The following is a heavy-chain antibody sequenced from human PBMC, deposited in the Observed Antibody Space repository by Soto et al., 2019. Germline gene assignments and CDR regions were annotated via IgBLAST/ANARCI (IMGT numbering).Heavy chain of an antibody. D-gene: IGHD5-12*01. V-gene: IGHV3-66*01. CDR2: IYSGGTT. CDR1: GFTVSSNY. J-gene: IGHJ5*02. CDR3: ARKGDSGNYRGSFAP. Sequence: EVQLVESGGGLVQPGGSLRLSCAASGFTVSSNYMSWVRQAPGKGLEWVSVIYSGGTTYYADSVKGRFTISRDKSKNTLILQRNTSSAADTAVYYCARKGDSGNYRGSFAPRAQGPLVTFSS.